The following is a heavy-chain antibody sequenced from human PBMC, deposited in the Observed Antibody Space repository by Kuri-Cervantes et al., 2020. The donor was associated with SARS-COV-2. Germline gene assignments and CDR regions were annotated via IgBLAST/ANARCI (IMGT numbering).Heavy chain of an antibody. J-gene: IGHJ3*02. CDR3: AKVFQWFAVPAAIGAFDI. CDR1: GYTISSYA. Sequence: GESLTLSCAVSGYTISSYAMSWVSQAPGEGLVWVSAISGSGGSTYYADSVKGRFTISRDNSKNTLYLQMNSLRAEDTAVYYCAKVFQWFAVPAAIGAFDIWGQGTMVTVSS. D-gene: IGHD2-2*02. V-gene: IGHV3-23*01. CDR2: ISGSGGST.